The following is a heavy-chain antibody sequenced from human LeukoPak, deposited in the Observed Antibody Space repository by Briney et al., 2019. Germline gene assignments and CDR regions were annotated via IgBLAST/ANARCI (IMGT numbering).Heavy chain of an antibody. CDR1: GGSIRSYY. D-gene: IGHD2-15*01. Sequence: SETLSLTCTVSGGSIRSYYWSWIRQPPGKGLEWIGYIYYSGSTNYNPSLKSRVTISVDTSKNQFSLKLSSVTAADTAVYYCANYCSGGSCYSGGTGWFDPWGQGTLVTVSS. J-gene: IGHJ5*02. V-gene: IGHV4-59*08. CDR2: IYYSGST. CDR3: ANYCSGGSCYSGGTGWFDP.